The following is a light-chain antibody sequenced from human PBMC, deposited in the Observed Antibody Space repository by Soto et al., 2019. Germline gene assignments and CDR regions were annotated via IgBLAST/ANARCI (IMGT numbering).Light chain of an antibody. V-gene: IGKV4-1*01. J-gene: IGKJ1*01. CDR1: QSVLYSSTNKNY. CDR3: QQYFRPWT. Sequence: DIVMTQSPDSLAVSLGERATINCKSSQSVLYSSTNKNYLAWYQQKPGQPPKLLIYWASTRESGVPDRFSGSGSGTDFTLTISSRQAEDVAVYYCQQYFRPWTFGQGTKVEIK. CDR2: WAS.